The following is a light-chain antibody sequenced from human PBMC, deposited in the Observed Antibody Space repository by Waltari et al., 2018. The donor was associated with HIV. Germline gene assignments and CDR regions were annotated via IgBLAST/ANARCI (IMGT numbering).Light chain of an antibody. CDR1: SSDVGGYNY. Sequence: QSALTQPASVSGSPGQSIAISCTGTSSDVGGYNYVSWYQQHPGKVPKRMIFDVSKRPSGVSQHFSGSKSGNTASLTISGLQAEDEADYYCSSYTSSSTYVFGTGTKVTVL. CDR2: DVS. V-gene: IGLV2-14*03. CDR3: SSYTSSSTYV. J-gene: IGLJ1*01.